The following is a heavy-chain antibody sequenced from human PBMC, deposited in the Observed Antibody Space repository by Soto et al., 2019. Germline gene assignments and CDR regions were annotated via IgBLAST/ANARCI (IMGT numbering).Heavy chain of an antibody. CDR2: IYYSGST. CDR3: ARGGGPTTIMLTTYDS. J-gene: IGHJ5*01. D-gene: IGHD5-12*01. V-gene: IGHV4-39*07. Sequence: SETLSLTCTVSGGSISSSSYYWGWIRQPPGNGLDLIGCIYYSGSTYYDPSLKSRVTISKDTSKNQFSLKLSSVTAADTAVYYCARGGGPTTIMLTTYDSWSQGNLVTAPQ. CDR1: GGSISSSSYY.